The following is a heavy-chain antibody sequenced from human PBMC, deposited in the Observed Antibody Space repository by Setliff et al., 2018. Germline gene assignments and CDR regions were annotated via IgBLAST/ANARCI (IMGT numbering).Heavy chain of an antibody. J-gene: IGHJ4*02. D-gene: IGHD1-26*01. CDR2: ISSSSSYI. CDR1: AFSFSHYD. CDR3: ASQWELPGLDY. V-gene: IGHV3-21*01. Sequence: GGSLRLSCAASAFSFSHYDMHWVRQAPGRGLEWVSSISSSSSYIYYADSVKGRFTISRDNAKNTLYLQMNSLRAEDTAVYYCASQWELPGLDYWGQGALVTVSS.